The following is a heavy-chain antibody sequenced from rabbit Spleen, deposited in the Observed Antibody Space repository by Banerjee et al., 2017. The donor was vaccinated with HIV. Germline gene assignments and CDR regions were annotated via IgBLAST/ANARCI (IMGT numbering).Heavy chain of an antibody. J-gene: IGHJ2*01. Sequence: QSLEESGGDLVKPGASLTLTCTASGFSFSSNDYMCWVRQAPGKGLEWIACIDTSDGDTDYANWPKGRFTISKASSTTVTLKMTSLTDADTATYFCARNYVNVFDPWGPGTLVTVS. CDR3: ARNYVNVFDP. CDR2: IDTSDGDT. D-gene: IGHD1-1*01. V-gene: IGHV1S40*01. CDR1: GFSFSSNDY.